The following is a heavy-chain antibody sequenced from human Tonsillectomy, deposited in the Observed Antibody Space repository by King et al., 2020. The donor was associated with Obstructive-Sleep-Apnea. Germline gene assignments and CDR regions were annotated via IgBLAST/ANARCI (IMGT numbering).Heavy chain of an antibody. CDR1: GFTFSDYY. V-gene: IGHV3-11*01. D-gene: IGHD4-23*01. J-gene: IGHJ4*02. CDR3: ARDSLAVVTPFPL. Sequence: VQLVESGGGLVKPGGSLRLSCAASGFTFSDYYMSWIRQAPGKGLEWLSYISPSGSSISYADSVKGRFTISRDNANNSLYLQMNGLRAEDTAVYYCARDSLAVVTPFPLWGQGTLVTVSS. CDR2: ISPSGSSI.